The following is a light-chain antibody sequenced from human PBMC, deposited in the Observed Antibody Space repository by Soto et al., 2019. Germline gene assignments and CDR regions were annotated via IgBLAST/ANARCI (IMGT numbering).Light chain of an antibody. V-gene: IGLV1-44*01. CDR3: AAWHDSLNGPV. CDR2: NNN. J-gene: IGLJ3*02. CDR1: SSNIGGNP. Sequence: QSVLTQPPSASGTPGQRVTISCSGSSSNIGGNPVNWYQQLPGTAPKLLIYNNNQRPSGVPDRFSGSQSGTSASLAISGLQSEDEADYYCAAWHDSLNGPVFGGGTKVTVL.